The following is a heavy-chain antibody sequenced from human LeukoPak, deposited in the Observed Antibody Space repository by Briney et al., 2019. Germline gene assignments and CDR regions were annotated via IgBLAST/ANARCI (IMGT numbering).Heavy chain of an antibody. J-gene: IGHJ3*02. CDR2: MFNSANS. Sequence: SETLSLTCTVSGYSISSGCYWGWIRQPPGKGLEWIGSMFNSANSYYNPSLKSRVTISVDTSKNQFSLKLNSVTAADTAVYYCAKSNGYGLIDIWGQGTMVTVSS. CDR3: AKSNGYGLIDI. CDR1: GYSISSGCY. V-gene: IGHV4-38-2*02. D-gene: IGHD3-10*01.